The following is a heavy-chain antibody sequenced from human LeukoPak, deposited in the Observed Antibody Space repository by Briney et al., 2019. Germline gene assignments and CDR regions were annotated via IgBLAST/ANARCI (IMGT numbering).Heavy chain of an antibody. D-gene: IGHD2/OR15-2a*01. CDR2: IVVGSGNT. J-gene: IGHJ4*02. V-gene: IGHV1-58*01. CDR3: AADVIYESD. CDR1: GFTFSNSA. Sequence: GASVKVSCKTSGFTFSNSALQWVRQARGQRLEWIGWIVVGSGNTNYAQKFQERATITRDMSTSTAYMELSSLRSDDTAVYYCAADVIYESDWGQGTLVTVSS.